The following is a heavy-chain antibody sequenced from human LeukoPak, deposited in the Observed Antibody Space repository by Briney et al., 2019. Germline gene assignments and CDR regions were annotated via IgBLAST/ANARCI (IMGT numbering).Heavy chain of an antibody. CDR1: GFTFSSYW. Sequence: GGSLRPSCAASGFTFSSYWMHWVRQAPGKGLVWVSRINGDGSSTSYADSVKGRFTISRDNAKNTLYLQMNSLRAEDTAVYYCAREIAAAGTGGDYWGQGTLVTVSS. D-gene: IGHD6-13*01. CDR2: INGDGSST. CDR3: AREIAAAGTGGDY. J-gene: IGHJ4*02. V-gene: IGHV3-74*01.